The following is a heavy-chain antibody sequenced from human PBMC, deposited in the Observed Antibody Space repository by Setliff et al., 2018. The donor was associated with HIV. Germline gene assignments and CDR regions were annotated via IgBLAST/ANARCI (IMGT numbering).Heavy chain of an antibody. J-gene: IGHJ5*02. V-gene: IGHV1-3*01. D-gene: IGHD4-17*01. CDR3: ARKGSPHDYGDSTLEGRTVGGAPTIKHSPNPLQPLP. Sequence: ASVKVSCKASGYTFTNYAIHWVRQAPGQRLEWMGWINAGNGNTKYSEKFQGRVTITRDTSASTAYMELSSLRSEDTAVYYCARKGSPHDYGDSTLEGRTVGGAPTIKHSPNPLQPLPWG. CDR1: GYTFTNYA. CDR2: INAGNGNT.